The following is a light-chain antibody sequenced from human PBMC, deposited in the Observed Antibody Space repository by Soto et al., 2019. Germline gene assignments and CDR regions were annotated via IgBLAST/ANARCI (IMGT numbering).Light chain of an antibody. V-gene: IGLV2-14*01. CDR3: SSYTSSSTL. Sequence: QSALTQPASVSGSPGQSITISCTGTSSDVDGYNYVSWYQQHPGKAPKLMIYDVSIRPSGVSNRFSGSKSGNTASLTISGLQAEDEADYYCSSYTSSSTLFGGGTKLTVL. J-gene: IGLJ2*01. CDR1: SSDVDGYNY. CDR2: DVS.